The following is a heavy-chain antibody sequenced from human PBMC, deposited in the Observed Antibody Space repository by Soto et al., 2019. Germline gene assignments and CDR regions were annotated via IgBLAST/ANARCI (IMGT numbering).Heavy chain of an antibody. D-gene: IGHD1-1*01. J-gene: IGHJ6*02. V-gene: IGHV5-10-1*01. CDR3: ARQAGTGYYYYGMDV. CDR2: IDPSDSQT. CDR1: GYSFAGYW. Sequence: PGESLKISCKGSGYSFAGYWITWVRQKPGKGLEWMGRIDPSDSQTYYSPSFRGHVTISVTKSITTVFLQWSSLRASDTAMYYCARQAGTGYYYYGMDVWGQGTTVTVS.